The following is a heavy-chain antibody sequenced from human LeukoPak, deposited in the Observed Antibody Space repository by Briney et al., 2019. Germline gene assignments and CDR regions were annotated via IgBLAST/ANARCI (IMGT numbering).Heavy chain of an antibody. CDR1: ESTVSSNY. CDR2: IYSGGDT. CDR3: GRLKSSGYLIEY. D-gene: IGHD3-22*01. V-gene: IGHV3-53*01. Sequence: GGSLRLSCATSESTVSSNYMSWVRQAPGKGLEWASVIYSGGDTYYADSVRGRFTVSRDNSKNTLCLQMNILRVDDTAVYYCGRLKSSGYLIEYWGQGTLVTVSS. J-gene: IGHJ4*02.